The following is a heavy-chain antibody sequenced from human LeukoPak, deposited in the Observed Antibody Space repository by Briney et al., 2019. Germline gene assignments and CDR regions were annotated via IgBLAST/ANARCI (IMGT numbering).Heavy chain of an antibody. V-gene: IGHV3-30*02. CDR2: IRYDGSNK. Sequence: PGGSLRLSCVVSGFTFSNYGMHWVRQAPGKGLEWMAFIRYDGSNKYYADSVKGRFTISRDNSKNTLYLQMNSLRAEDTAVYYCAKDRAALRFLECMDVWGKGTTVTVSS. CDR3: AKDRAALRFLECMDV. D-gene: IGHD3-3*01. J-gene: IGHJ6*03. CDR1: GFTFSNYG.